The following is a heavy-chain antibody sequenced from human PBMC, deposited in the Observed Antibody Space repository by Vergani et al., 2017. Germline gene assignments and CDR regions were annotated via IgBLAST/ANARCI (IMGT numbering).Heavy chain of an antibody. Sequence: EVQLVESGGGLVQPGGSLRLSCAASGFTFSSYWMSWVRQAPGKGLEWVANIKQDGSEKYYVDSVKGRFTISRDNAKNSLYLQMNSLRAEDTAVYYCAERTYYYDSSGERWGQGTLVTVSS. CDR3: AERTYYYDSSGER. CDR1: GFTFSSYW. J-gene: IGHJ4*02. D-gene: IGHD3-22*01. V-gene: IGHV3-7*01. CDR2: IKQDGSEK.